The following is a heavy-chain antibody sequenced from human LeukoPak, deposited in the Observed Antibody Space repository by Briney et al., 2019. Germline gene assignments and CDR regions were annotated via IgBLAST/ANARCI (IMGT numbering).Heavy chain of an antibody. CDR1: GYTFTMYY. D-gene: IGHD3-22*01. J-gene: IGHJ6*03. V-gene: IGHV1-46*01. CDR2: INPNDGAT. CDR3: ARERRGGLCESLAGLFASYHTYYYMDV. Sequence: ASVKVSCKASGYTFTMYYIHWVRQAPGQGLEWMGMINPNDGATTYTQRFQGRVTMTRDMSTTTDNMGLRGLRSEDTAGYFCARERRGGLCESLAGLFASYHTYYYMDVWGRGTTVTVSS.